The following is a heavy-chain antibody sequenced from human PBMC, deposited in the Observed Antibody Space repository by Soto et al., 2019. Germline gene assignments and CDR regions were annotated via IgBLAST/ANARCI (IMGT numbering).Heavy chain of an antibody. CDR1: GFTFSNAW. J-gene: IGHJ4*02. CDR2: IKSKTDGGTT. CDR3: TTETLYYDFWSGYSIDY. D-gene: IGHD3-3*01. Sequence: GGSLRLSCAASGFTFSNAWMNWVRQAPGKGLEWVGRIKSKTDGGTTDYAAPVKGRFTISRDDSKNTLYLQMNSLKTEDTAVYYCTTETLYYDFWSGYSIDYWGQGTLVTVSS. V-gene: IGHV3-15*07.